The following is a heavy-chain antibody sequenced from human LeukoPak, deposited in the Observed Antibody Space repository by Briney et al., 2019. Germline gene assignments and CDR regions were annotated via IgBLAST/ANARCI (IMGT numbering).Heavy chain of an antibody. J-gene: IGHJ3*02. V-gene: IGHV4-59*01. CDR1: GXSMISYY. CDR3: ARAPLALIVFDI. Sequence: KPSETLSLTCTVSGXSMISYYWSWIRQPPGKGLEWIGYIHYSGSTNYNPSLKSRVTISVDTSKNQFSLKLSSVTAADTAMYYCARAPLALIVFDIWGQGTMVTVSS. D-gene: IGHD2-21*01. CDR2: IHYSGST.